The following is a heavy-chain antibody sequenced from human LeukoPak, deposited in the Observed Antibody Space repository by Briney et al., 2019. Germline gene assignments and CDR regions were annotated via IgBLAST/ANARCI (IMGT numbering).Heavy chain of an antibody. V-gene: IGHV3-30*18. CDR2: ISYDGNNK. CDR1: GFTFSNSA. D-gene: IGHD3-10*01. CDR3: AKDMYYRGSGSYFNVDY. J-gene: IGHJ4*02. Sequence: PGGSLRLSCAASGFTFSNSAMNWVRQAPGKGLEWVAVISYDGNNKYYSDSVKDRFTISRDNSKNTLYLQMNSLRAEDTAVYYCAKDMYYRGSGSYFNVDYWGQGTLVTVSS.